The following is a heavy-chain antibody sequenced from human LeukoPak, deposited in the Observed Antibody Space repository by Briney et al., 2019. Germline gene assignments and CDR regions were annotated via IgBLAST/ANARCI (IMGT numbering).Heavy chain of an antibody. D-gene: IGHD6-6*01. J-gene: IGHJ4*02. CDR2: VYRSGET. V-gene: IGHV4-30-2*01. CDR3: ARDQLPPGSD. Sequence: SETLSLTCTVSGGSVSSGDYYWSWIRQPPGKGLEWIGSVYRSGETYYNPSLNSRVTISVDTSKNQFSLKLSSVTAADTAVYYCARDQLPPGSDWGQGTLVTVSS. CDR1: GGSVSSGDYY.